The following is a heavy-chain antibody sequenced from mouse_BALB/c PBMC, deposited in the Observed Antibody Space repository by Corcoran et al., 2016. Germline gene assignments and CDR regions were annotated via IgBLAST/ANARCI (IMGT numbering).Heavy chain of an antibody. V-gene: IGHV11-2*02. CDR1: GFTFSGFW. D-gene: IGHD2-1*01. Sequence: EVQLLETGGGLVPPGGSRGLSCEGSGFTFSGFWLRWVRQTPGKTLEWICDINSDGSAINYAPSIKDRFTIFRDNDKSTLDLQMGNVRSEDTATYFCMRDGNYYWYFDVWGAGTTVTVSS. CDR2: INSDGSAI. J-gene: IGHJ1*01. CDR3: MRDGNYYWYFDV.